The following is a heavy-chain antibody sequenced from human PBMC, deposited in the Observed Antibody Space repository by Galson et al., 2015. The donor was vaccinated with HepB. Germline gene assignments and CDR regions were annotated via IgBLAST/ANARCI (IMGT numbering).Heavy chain of an antibody. Sequence: SLRLSCAASGFTFSNYGMHWVRQAPGKGLEWVAVISYDGNHKYYVDSVTGRFTISRDDSKSTLYLQMNSLTPDDTSVYYCVTEGGGVTTPTEPYYFDHWGQGTLVTVSS. CDR2: ISYDGNHK. V-gene: IGHV3-30*03. CDR3: VTEGGGVTTPTEPYYFDH. CDR1: GFTFSNYG. D-gene: IGHD3-16*01. J-gene: IGHJ4*02.